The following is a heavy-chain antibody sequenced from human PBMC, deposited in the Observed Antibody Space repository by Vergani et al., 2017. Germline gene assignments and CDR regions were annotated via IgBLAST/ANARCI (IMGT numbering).Heavy chain of an antibody. Sequence: QVQLQQWGAGLLKPSETLSLTCAVYGGSFSGYYWSWIRQPPGKGLEWIGEINHSGSTNYNPSLKSRVTISVDTSKNQFSLKLSSVTAADTAVYYCASGGRGRLYYYGSGSGYYYYYGMDVWGQGTTVTVSS. CDR1: GGSFSGYY. D-gene: IGHD3-10*01. V-gene: IGHV4-34*01. CDR3: ASGGRGRLYYYGSGSGYYYYYGMDV. CDR2: INHSGST. J-gene: IGHJ6*02.